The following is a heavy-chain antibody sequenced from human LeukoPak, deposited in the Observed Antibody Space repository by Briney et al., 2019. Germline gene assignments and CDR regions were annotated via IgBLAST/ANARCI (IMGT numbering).Heavy chain of an antibody. CDR3: AKENGIAVAGEGWFDP. D-gene: IGHD6-13*01. CDR1: GFTFSTSW. J-gene: IGHJ5*02. Sequence: PGGSLRLSCAASGFTFSTSWMHWVRQAPGKGLVWVSRINPDGSSTNYADSVKGRFTISRDNAKNSLYLQMNSLRAEDMALYYCAKENGIAVAGEGWFDPWGQGTLVTVSS. CDR2: INPDGSST. V-gene: IGHV3-74*01.